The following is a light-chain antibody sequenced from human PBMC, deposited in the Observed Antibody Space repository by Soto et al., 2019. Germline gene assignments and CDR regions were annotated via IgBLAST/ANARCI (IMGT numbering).Light chain of an antibody. CDR3: QQYNSYPLT. J-gene: IGKJ5*01. CDR1: QSISRL. Sequence: DIQMTQSPSTLSASVGDRVTVTCRASQSISRLLAWYQQKPGRAPTLLIYKASTLEAGVPSRFSGSGYGTEFSLTISSLQPDDSATYYCQQYNSYPLTFGQGTRLEI. V-gene: IGKV1-5*03. CDR2: KAS.